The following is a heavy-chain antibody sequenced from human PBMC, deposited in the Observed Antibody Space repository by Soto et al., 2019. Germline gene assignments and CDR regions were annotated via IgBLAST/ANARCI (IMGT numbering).Heavy chain of an antibody. CDR3: AKEIDYVWGTYRYLYGMDV. CDR1: GFTFSSYG. J-gene: IGHJ6*02. V-gene: IGHV3-30*02. Sequence: GGSLRLSCAASGFTFSSYGMHWVRQAPGKGLEWVAFISYDGSNKYYADSVKGRFTISRDNSKNTLYLQMNSLRAEDTAVYYCAKEIDYVWGTYRYLYGMDVWGQGTTVTVSS. D-gene: IGHD3-16*02. CDR2: ISYDGSNK.